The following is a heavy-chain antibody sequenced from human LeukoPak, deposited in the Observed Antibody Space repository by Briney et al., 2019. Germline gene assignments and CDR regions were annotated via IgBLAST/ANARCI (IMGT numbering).Heavy chain of an antibody. Sequence: GGSLRLSCAASGFIFSSYGMHWVRQAPGKGLEWVAFIQYDGSNEYYADSVKGRFTISRDNSKNTLYLQMNSLRAEDTAVYYCAKGSVWYFDYWGQGTLVTVSS. CDR3: AKGSVWYFDY. CDR2: IQYDGSNE. CDR1: GFIFSSYG. V-gene: IGHV3-30*02. J-gene: IGHJ4*02. D-gene: IGHD6-19*01.